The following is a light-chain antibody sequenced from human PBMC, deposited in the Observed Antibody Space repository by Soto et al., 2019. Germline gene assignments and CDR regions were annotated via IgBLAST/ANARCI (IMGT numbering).Light chain of an antibody. V-gene: IGKV3-11*01. CDR2: DAS. CDR3: QQRDNWPPIT. Sequence: EIVLTQSPATLSLSPGERATLYCRASQSVSKYLSWYQQKPGQAPRLLVYDASNRATGIPARFSGSGSGTDFTLTISSLEPEYFAVYYCQQRDNWPPITFGQGTRLEIK. J-gene: IGKJ5*01. CDR1: QSVSKY.